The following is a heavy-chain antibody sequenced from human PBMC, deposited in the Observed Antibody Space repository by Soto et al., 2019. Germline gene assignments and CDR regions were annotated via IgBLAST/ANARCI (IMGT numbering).Heavy chain of an antibody. Sequence: GESLKISCKGSGYSFTSYWIGWVRQMPGKGLEWMGIIYPGDSDTRYSPSFQGQVTISADKSISTAYLQWSSLKASDTAMYYCARRGYCSGGSCHQEDYGMDVWGQGTTGTV. J-gene: IGHJ6*02. CDR1: GYSFTSYW. D-gene: IGHD2-15*01. CDR2: IYPGDSDT. V-gene: IGHV5-51*01. CDR3: ARRGYCSGGSCHQEDYGMDV.